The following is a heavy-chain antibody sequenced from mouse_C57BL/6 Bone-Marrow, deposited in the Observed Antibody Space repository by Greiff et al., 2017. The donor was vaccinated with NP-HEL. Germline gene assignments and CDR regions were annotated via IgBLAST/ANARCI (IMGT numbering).Heavy chain of an antibody. D-gene: IGHD2-3*01. CDR1: GYTFTNYW. V-gene: IGHV1-63*01. J-gene: IGHJ2*01. CDR2: IYPGGGYT. Sequence: QVQLKESGAELVRPGTSVKMSCKASGYTFTNYWIGWAKQRPGHGLEWIGDIYPGGGYTNYNEKFKGKATLTADKSSSTAYMQFSSLTSEDSAIYYCARSGDGYPYYFDYWGQGTTLTVSS. CDR3: ARSGDGYPYYFDY.